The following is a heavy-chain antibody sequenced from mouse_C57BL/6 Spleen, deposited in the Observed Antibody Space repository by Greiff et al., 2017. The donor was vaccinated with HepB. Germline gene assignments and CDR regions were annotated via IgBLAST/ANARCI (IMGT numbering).Heavy chain of an antibody. J-gene: IGHJ2*01. V-gene: IGHV1-18*01. CDR2: INPNNGGT. D-gene: IGHD2-4*01. CDR3: ARGGLRQSYFDY. Sequence: EVQLVESGPELVKPGASVKIPCKASGYTFTDYNMDWVKQSHGKSLEWIGDINPNNGGTIYNQKFKGKATLTVDKSSSTAYMELRSLTSEDTAVYYCARGGLRQSYFDYWGQGTTLTVSS. CDR1: GYTFTDYN.